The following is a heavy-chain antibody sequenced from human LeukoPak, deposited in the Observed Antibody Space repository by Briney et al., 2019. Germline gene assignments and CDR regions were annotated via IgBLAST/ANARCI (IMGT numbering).Heavy chain of an antibody. J-gene: IGHJ4*02. Sequence: GGSLRLSCAASGFTFSSYAMHWVRQAPGKGLEWVAVISYDGSNKYNADSVKGRFTISRDNSKNTLYLQMNSLRAEDTAVYYCARDREGASDYWGQGTLVTVSS. CDR3: ARDREGASDY. V-gene: IGHV3-30-3*01. CDR1: GFTFSSYA. CDR2: ISYDGSNK. D-gene: IGHD1-26*01.